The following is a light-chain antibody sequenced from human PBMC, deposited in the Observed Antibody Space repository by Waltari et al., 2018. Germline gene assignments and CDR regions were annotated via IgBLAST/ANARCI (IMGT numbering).Light chain of an antibody. Sequence: EIVMTQSPATLSVSPGEGVTLSCRASLSVTNMLAWYQQKPGQAPRLLMYDASTRAAGISARFSGSESGTEFTLTINSLQSEDFAVYFCQQYYNWPLTFGPGTKVDIK. CDR1: LSVTNM. J-gene: IGKJ3*01. CDR3: QQYYNWPLT. V-gene: IGKV3-15*01. CDR2: DAS.